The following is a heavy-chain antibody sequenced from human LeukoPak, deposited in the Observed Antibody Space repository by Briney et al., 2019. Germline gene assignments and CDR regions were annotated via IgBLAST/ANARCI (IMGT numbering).Heavy chain of an antibody. CDR2: IIPIFGTA. CDR3: ARNSYYGSGSYPNFDY. CDR1: GGTFSSYA. D-gene: IGHD3-10*01. V-gene: IGHV1-69*05. J-gene: IGHJ4*02. Sequence: ASVKVSCKASGGTFSSYAISWVRQAPGQGLEWMGRIIPIFGTANYAQKFQGRVTITTDESTSTAYMELSSLRSEDTAVYYCARNSYYGSGSYPNFDYWGQGTLVTVS.